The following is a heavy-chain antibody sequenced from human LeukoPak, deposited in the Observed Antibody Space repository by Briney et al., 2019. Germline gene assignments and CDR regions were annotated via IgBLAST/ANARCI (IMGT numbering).Heavy chain of an antibody. CDR1: GGSISSGGYS. D-gene: IGHD1-26*01. CDR3: ARDSGSYSIDY. V-gene: IGHV4-30-2*01. Sequence: SETLSLTCAVSGGSISSGGYSWSWIRQPPGKGLEWIGYIYHSGSTYYNPSLKSRVTISVDTSKNQFSLKLSSVTAADTAVYYCARDSGSYSIDYWGQGTLVTVSS. J-gene: IGHJ4*02. CDR2: IYHSGST.